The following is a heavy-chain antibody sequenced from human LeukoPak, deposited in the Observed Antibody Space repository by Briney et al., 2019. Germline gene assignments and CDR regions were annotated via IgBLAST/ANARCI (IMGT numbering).Heavy chain of an antibody. CDR3: ARLNQGDYGDYRHPHDAFDI. D-gene: IGHD4-17*01. CDR1: GGSISSSNW. J-gene: IGHJ3*02. Sequence: SETLSLTCAVSGGSISSSNWWSWVRQPPGKGLEWIGEIYHSGSTNYNPSLKSRVTISVDKSKNQFSLKLSSVTAADTAVYYCARLNQGDYGDYRHPHDAFDIWGQGTMVTVSS. CDR2: IYHSGST. V-gene: IGHV4-4*02.